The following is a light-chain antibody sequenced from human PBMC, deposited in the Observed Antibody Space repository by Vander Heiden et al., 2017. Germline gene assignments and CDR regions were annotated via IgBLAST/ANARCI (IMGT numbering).Light chain of an antibody. CDR3: QVWDSNSDHLVV. CDR2: DDT. CDR1: SIDDKR. Sequence: SYVLTQAPSVSVAPGPTARITCGGNSIDDKRVHWYQQKPGQAPVLVVYDDTDRPSGIPDRFSGSNSGNTATLTITRVEAGDEADFYCQVWDSNSDHLVVFGGGTKLTVL. J-gene: IGLJ2*01. V-gene: IGLV3-21*02.